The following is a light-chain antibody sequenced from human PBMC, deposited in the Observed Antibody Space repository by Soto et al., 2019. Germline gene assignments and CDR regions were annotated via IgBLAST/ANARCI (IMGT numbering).Light chain of an antibody. V-gene: IGKV3-11*01. CDR3: QQRSNWPLFT. Sequence: IVLTQSPATLSLSPGERATLSCRASQSVSRYLAWYQHKPGQAPRLLIYDASIRATGIPARFSGSGSGTDFTLTISSLETEDFAVYYCQQRSNWPLFTFGPGTKVDIK. J-gene: IGKJ3*01. CDR1: QSVSRY. CDR2: DAS.